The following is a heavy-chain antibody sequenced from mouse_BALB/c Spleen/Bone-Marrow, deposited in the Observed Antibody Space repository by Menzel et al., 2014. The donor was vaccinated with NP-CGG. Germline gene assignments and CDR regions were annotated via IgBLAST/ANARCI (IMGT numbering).Heavy chain of an antibody. CDR1: GFDFSRYW. D-gene: IGHD1-1*01. CDR3: ARLNYYGNLFV. J-gene: IGHJ1*01. CDR2: INPDSSTI. V-gene: IGHV4-1*02. Sequence: EVQAAESGGGLVQPGGSLKLSCAASGFDFSRYWMSWVRQAPGKGLEWIGEINPDSSTINYTPSLKDKFIISRDNAKNTLYLQMSKVRSEDTALNYCARLNYYGNLFVWGAGTTVTVSS.